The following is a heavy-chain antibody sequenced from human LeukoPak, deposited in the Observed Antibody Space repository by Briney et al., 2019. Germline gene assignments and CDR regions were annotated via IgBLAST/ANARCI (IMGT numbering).Heavy chain of an antibody. CDR1: GGTFSSYA. D-gene: IGHD4-11*01. Sequence: SVKVSCKASGGTFSSYAISWVRQAPGQGLEWMGRIIPIFGTANYAQKFQGRVTITTDESTSTAYMELSSLRSEDTAVYYCARESNSRFYFDYWGQGTLVTVSS. CDR3: ARESNSRFYFDY. V-gene: IGHV1-69*05. J-gene: IGHJ4*02. CDR2: IIPIFGTA.